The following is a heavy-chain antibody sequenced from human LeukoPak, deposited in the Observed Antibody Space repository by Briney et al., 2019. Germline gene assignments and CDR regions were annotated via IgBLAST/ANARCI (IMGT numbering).Heavy chain of an antibody. CDR1: GFNLRDYW. D-gene: IGHD4-11*01. V-gene: IGHV3-74*01. CDR2: LGTDGTYT. J-gene: IGHJ5*02. CDR3: VRDPSNSGNWFDL. Sequence: PGGSLRLSCAASGFNLRDYWMHWGRQAPGEGLVWVSRLGTDGTYTNYADSVTGRFTISRDNAKNTLYLRMDSLRAEDTSFYYCVRDPSNSGNWFDLWGQGTLVTVSS.